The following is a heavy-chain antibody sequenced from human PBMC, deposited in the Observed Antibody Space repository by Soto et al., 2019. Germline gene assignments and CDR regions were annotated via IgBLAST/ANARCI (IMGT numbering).Heavy chain of an antibody. CDR2: ISGSGGST. V-gene: IGHV3-23*01. J-gene: IGHJ5*02. D-gene: IGHD3-9*01. Sequence: GGSLRLSCAASGFTFSSYAMSWVRQAPGKGLEWVSAISGSGGSTYYADSVKGRFTISRDNSKNTLYLQMNSLRAEDTAVYYCAKATSYYDILTDYWRVNWFDPWGQGTLVTVSS. CDR3: AKATSYYDILTDYWRVNWFDP. CDR1: GFTFSSYA.